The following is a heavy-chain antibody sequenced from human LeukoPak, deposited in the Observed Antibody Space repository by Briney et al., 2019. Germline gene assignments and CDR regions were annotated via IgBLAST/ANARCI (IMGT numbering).Heavy chain of an antibody. V-gene: IGHV3-21*01. CDR3: ATRVTADSYDASDI. D-gene: IGHD2-21*02. CDR1: GFSFSRYS. Sequence: GGSLRLSCAASGFSFSRYSINWVRQAPGKGLEWVSSISSGSHHIYYSDPVKCRFTISRDDAKNYLYLQMNNLRAAETALYYCATRVTADSYDASDIWGQGTFVAVSS. CDR2: ISSGSHHI. J-gene: IGHJ3*02.